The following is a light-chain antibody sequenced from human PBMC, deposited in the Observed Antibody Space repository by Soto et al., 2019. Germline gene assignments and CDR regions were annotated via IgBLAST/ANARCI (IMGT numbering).Light chain of an antibody. Sequence: IQLTQSPSSLSASVGDRVTITCRAGQGIGSTLAWYQQRPGKAPKLLLYDASNLEAGVPSRFSGSGSGTDFTLTITSLLPEDFATYYCQQFNGFPLTFGGGTKVQIK. J-gene: IGKJ4*01. CDR1: QGIGST. CDR2: DAS. V-gene: IGKV1-13*02. CDR3: QQFNGFPLT.